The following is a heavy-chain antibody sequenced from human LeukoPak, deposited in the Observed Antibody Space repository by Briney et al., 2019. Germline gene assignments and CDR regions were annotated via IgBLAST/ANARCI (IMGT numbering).Heavy chain of an antibody. CDR1: GGSISSSSYY. J-gene: IGHJ4*02. V-gene: IGHV4-39*02. D-gene: IGHD3-10*01. Sequence: SETLSLTCTVSGGSISSSSYYWGWIRQPPGKGLEWIGSIYYSGSTYYNPSLKSRVTISVDTSKNQFSLKLSSVIATDTAVYYCARDFAHGSGIIGWGQGTLVTVSS. CDR3: ARDFAHGSGIIG. CDR2: IYYSGST.